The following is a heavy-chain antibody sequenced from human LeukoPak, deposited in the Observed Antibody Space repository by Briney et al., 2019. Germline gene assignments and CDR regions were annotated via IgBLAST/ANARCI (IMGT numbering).Heavy chain of an antibody. D-gene: IGHD4-17*01. CDR1: GFTFSSYA. Sequence: GGSLRLSCAASGFTFSSYAMSWVRQAPGKGLRWVSVISGSGANTYYADSVKGRFTISRDNSKNMLYLQMNSLRAEDTAVYYCARDVYDDYPGIDYWGQGTLVTVSS. V-gene: IGHV3-23*01. CDR2: ISGSGANT. CDR3: ARDVYDDYPGIDY. J-gene: IGHJ4*02.